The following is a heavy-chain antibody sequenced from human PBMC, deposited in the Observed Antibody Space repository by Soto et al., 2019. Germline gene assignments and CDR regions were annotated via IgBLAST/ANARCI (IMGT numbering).Heavy chain of an antibody. D-gene: IGHD5-12*01. CDR3: AREVSKYSGYDFDY. CDR2: ISSSSSYI. J-gene: IGHJ4*02. CDR1: GFTFSSYS. Sequence: EVQLVESGGGLVKPGGSLRLSCAASGFTFSSYSMNWVRQAPGKGLEWVSSISSSSSYIYYADSVKGRFTISRDNAKNSLYLQMNILRAEDTAVYYCAREVSKYSGYDFDYRGQGTLVTVSS. V-gene: IGHV3-21*01.